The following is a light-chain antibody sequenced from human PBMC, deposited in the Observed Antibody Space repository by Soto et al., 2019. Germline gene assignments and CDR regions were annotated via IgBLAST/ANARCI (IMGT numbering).Light chain of an antibody. J-gene: IGKJ5*01. V-gene: IGKV3-20*01. CDR2: RVS. Sequence: EIALTQSPGTLSLSPGDRATLSCRASQSIRDNYLAWYQQKPGQAPGLLIYRVSNRATGIPDRFSGSGSGTDFTLTISRLEPEDFVVYYCQQYGGSPVTFGQGTRLEIK. CDR3: QQYGGSPVT. CDR1: QSIRDNY.